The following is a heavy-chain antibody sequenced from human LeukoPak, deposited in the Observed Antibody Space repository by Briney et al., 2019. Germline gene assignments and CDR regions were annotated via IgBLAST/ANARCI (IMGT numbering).Heavy chain of an antibody. CDR1: GYTFTGYY. CDR3: ARTSPFGWGSSTYYFDY. CDR2: ISPNSGGT. J-gene: IGHJ4*02. V-gene: IGHV1-2*02. D-gene: IGHD2-21*01. Sequence: ASVKVSCKASGYTFTGYYMHWVRQAPGQGLEWMGWISPNSGGTNYAQKFQGRVTMTRDTSISTAYMELSRLRSDDTAVYYCARTSPFGWGSSTYYFDYWGQGTLVTVSS.